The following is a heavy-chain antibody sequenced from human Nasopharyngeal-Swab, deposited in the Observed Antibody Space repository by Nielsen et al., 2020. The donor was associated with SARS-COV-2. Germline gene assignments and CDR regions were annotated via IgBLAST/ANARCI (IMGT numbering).Heavy chain of an antibody. V-gene: IGHV3-53*04. D-gene: IGHD6-19*01. Sequence: GESLKISCAASGFTVSSNYMSWVRQAPGKGLEWVSVIYSGGSTYYADSVKGRFTISRHNSKNTLYLQMNSLRAEDTAVYYCAGAERFWYSSGGGMDVWGQGTTVTVSS. CDR3: AGAERFWYSSGGGMDV. J-gene: IGHJ6*02. CDR2: IYSGGST. CDR1: GFTVSSNY.